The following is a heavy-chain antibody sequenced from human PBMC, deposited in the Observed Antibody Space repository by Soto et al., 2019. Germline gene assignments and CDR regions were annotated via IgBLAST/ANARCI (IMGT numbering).Heavy chain of an antibody. Sequence: PGGSLRLSCVASGFTFSSYGMSWVRQAPGKGLEWVSSISGSGGSASYADSVRGRFTISRDNSKNTLYLQMNNLRAEDTVVYSCAMGRGSGTHFPFDYWGQGTLVTVSS. CDR3: AMGRGSGTHFPFDY. J-gene: IGHJ4*02. D-gene: IGHD1-26*01. CDR2: ISGSGGSA. V-gene: IGHV3-23*01. CDR1: GFTFSSYG.